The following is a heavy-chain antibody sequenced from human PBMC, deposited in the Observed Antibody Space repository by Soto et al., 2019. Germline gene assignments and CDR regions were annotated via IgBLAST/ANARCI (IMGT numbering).Heavy chain of an antibody. CDR2: IYHSGST. J-gene: IGHJ6*02. Sequence: SSETLSLTCTVSGDSISSSNWWSWVRQPPGKGLEWIGEIYHSGSTNYNPSLKSRVTISVDKSKNQFSLKLSSVTAADTAVYYCARGRYSSGWSGVGYNQYFVLDFRAQRTTVLVSS. CDR1: GDSISSSNW. CDR3: ARGRYSSGWSGVGYNQYFVLDF. D-gene: IGHD6-19*01. V-gene: IGHV4-4*02.